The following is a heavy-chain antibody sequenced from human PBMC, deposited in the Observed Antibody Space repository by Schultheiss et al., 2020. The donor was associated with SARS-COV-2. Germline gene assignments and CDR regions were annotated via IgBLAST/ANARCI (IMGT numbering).Heavy chain of an antibody. CDR1: GGSISSGDYY. V-gene: IGHV4-30-4*01. CDR3: ARRSVRITIFGVVINWFDP. D-gene: IGHD3-3*01. Sequence: SQTLSLTCTVSGGSISSGDYYWSWIRQPPGKGLEWIGYIYYSGSTYYNPSLKSRVTISVDTSKNQFSLKLSSVTAADTAVYYCARRSVRITIFGVVINWFDPWGQGTLVTVSS. J-gene: IGHJ5*02. CDR2: IYYSGST.